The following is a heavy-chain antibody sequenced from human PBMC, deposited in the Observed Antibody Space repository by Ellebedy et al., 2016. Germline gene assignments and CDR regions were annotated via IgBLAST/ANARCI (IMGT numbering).Heavy chain of an antibody. J-gene: IGHJ6*02. D-gene: IGHD3-10*01. V-gene: IGHV3-48*01. CDR1: GFTFSSYS. Sequence: GESLKISCAASGFTFSSYSMNWVRQAPGKGLEWVSYISSSSSTIYYADSVKGRFTISRDNAKNSLYLQMNSLRAEDTAVYYCARDSPTRFGELCPPLGTCYYYYGMDVWGQGTTVTVSS. CDR3: ARDSPTRFGELCPPLGTCYYYYGMDV. CDR2: ISSSSSTI.